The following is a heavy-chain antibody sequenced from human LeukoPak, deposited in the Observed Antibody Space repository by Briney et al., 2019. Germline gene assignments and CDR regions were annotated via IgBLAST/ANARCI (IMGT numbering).Heavy chain of an antibody. CDR3: ARSFYDSTGFEWFDP. V-gene: IGHV4-4*07. D-gene: IGHD3-22*01. Sequence: SETLSLTCTVSGGSIGINFWSFIRQPAGKGLEWIGRINTSGRTNYNPSLKSRVTMSLDTSKNQFSLKLASVTAADTAMYYCARSFYDSTGFEWFDPWGQGTLVTVSS. CDR1: GGSIGINF. CDR2: INTSGRT. J-gene: IGHJ5*02.